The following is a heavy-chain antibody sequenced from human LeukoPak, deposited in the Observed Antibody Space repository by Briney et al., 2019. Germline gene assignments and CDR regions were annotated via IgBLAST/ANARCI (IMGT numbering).Heavy chain of an antibody. D-gene: IGHD3-22*01. V-gene: IGHV1-2*02. CDR2: INPNSGGT. Sequence: GASVKVSCRASGYTFTGYYIHWVRQASGQGPEWMGWINPNSGGTKYAQKFQGRVTLTRDTSITTVYMELSSLRSDDTAMYYCALDKSGYFYNFDYWGQGTLVTVSS. CDR3: ALDKSGYFYNFDY. J-gene: IGHJ4*02. CDR1: GYTFTGYY.